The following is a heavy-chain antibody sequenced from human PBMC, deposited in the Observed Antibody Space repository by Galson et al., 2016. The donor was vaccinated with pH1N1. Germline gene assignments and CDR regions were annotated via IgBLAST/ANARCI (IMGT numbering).Heavy chain of an antibody. J-gene: IGHJ5*02. V-gene: IGHV2-5*01. Sequence: PALVKPTQTLTLTCTFSGFSLRSNGVGVGWIRQPPGKALEWLVIYWTDDKRYSPSLKSRLTITKDTSKNQVVLTRTNMDPVDTATYYCAHSVGTRVFGVVTNFNWFDPWGQGTLVTVSS. CDR2: IYWTDDK. D-gene: IGHD3-3*01. CDR1: GFSLRSNGVG. CDR3: AHSVGTRVFGVVTNFNWFDP.